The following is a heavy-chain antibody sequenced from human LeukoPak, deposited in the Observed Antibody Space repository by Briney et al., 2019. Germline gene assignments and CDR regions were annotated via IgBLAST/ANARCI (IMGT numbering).Heavy chain of an antibody. CDR2: INAGNGDT. CDR1: GYTLTSYA. V-gene: IGHV1-3*01. J-gene: IGHJ3*02. Sequence: ASVKVSCKASGYTLTSYAMHWVRQAPGQRLEWMGWINAGNGDTKYSQKFQGRVTITRDTSASTAYMELSSLRSGDTAVYYCARPKALRGAFDIWGQGTMVTVSS. D-gene: IGHD5/OR15-5a*01. CDR3: ARPKALRGAFDI.